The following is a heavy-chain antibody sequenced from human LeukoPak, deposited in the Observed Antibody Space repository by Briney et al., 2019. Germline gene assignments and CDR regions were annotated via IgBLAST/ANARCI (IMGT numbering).Heavy chain of an antibody. CDR2: ISYDGSNK. CDR3: AKDEASSGLLN. CDR1: GFTFSSYG. J-gene: IGHJ4*02. D-gene: IGHD3-22*01. Sequence: GRSLRLSCAASGFTFSSYGMHWVRQAPGKGLEWVAVISYDGSNKYYADSVKGRFTISRDNSKNTLYLQMNSLRAEDTAVYYCAKDEASSGLLNWGQGTLVTVSS. V-gene: IGHV3-30*18.